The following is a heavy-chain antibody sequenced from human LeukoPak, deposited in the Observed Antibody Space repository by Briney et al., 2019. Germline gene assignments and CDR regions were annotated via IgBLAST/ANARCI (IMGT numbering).Heavy chain of an antibody. Sequence: GGSLRLSCAASGFTFSRYGMNWVRQAPGKGLEWVSSISTSSSYIYYTDSMKGRFSISRDNTQNSLSLQMNSLRAEDTAVYYCVREAAATLFDYWGQGTLVTVSS. CDR1: GFTFSRYG. CDR3: VREAAATLFDY. CDR2: ISTSSSYI. D-gene: IGHD1-26*01. J-gene: IGHJ4*02. V-gene: IGHV3-21*01.